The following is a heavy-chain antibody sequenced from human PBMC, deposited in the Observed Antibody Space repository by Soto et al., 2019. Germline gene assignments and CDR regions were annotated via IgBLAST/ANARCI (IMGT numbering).Heavy chain of an antibody. V-gene: IGHV4-39*01. Sequence: QLQLQESGPGLVKPSETLSLTCTVSGGSISSSSYYWGWIRQPPGKGLEWIGSIYYSGSTYYNPSLKSRVPISGDTSKNQFSLKLSSVTAADTAVYYCARARIGTPAARTIDYWGQGTLVTVSS. J-gene: IGHJ4*02. D-gene: IGHD2-2*01. CDR2: IYYSGST. CDR1: GGSISSSSYY. CDR3: ARARIGTPAARTIDY.